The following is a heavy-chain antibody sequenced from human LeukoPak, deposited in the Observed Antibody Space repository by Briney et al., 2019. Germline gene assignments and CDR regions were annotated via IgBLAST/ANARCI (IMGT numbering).Heavy chain of an antibody. J-gene: IGHJ4*02. Sequence: SETLSLTCTVSGDSISSTNYYWGWIRQPPGKGLEWVGSIYYSGSTYYNPSLESRVTISVDTSKNQFSLKLSSVTAADTAVYYCATSGWYLLPGVYWGQGTLVTVSS. CDR1: GDSISSTNYY. CDR3: ATSGWYLLPGVY. D-gene: IGHD6-19*01. CDR2: IYYSGST. V-gene: IGHV4-39*01.